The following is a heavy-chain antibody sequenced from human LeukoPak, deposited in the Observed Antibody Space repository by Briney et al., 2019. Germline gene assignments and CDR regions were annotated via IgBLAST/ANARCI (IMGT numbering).Heavy chain of an antibody. V-gene: IGHV1-2*02. J-gene: IGHJ4*02. CDR1: GYTFTGYY. Sequence: ASVKVSCKASGYTFTGYYMHWVRQAPGQGLEWMGWINPNSGGTNYAQKFQGRVTMTRDTSISTAYMELSRLRSDDTAVYYCARPSSSWYPYYFDYWGQGTLVTFSS. CDR3: ARPSSSWYPYYFDY. D-gene: IGHD6-13*01. CDR2: INPNSGGT.